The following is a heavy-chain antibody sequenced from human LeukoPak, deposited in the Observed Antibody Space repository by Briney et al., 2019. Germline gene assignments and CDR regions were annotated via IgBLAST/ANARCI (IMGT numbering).Heavy chain of an antibody. CDR1: GYSISSGYY. J-gene: IGHJ2*01. V-gene: IGHV4-61*05. D-gene: IGHD6-13*01. Sequence: SETLSLTCSVSGYSISSGYYWGWIRQPPGKGLEWIGYIYYSGSTNYNPSLKSRVTISVDTSKNQFSLKLSSVTAADTAVYYCARVRGIAAAGTKRSYFDLWGRGTLVTVSS. CDR3: ARVRGIAAAGTKRSYFDL. CDR2: IYYSGST.